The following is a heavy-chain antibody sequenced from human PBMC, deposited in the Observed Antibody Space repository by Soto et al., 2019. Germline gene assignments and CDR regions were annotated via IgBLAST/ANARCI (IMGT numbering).Heavy chain of an antibody. D-gene: IGHD6-13*01. CDR2: IYHSGST. CDR3: ARAAMGGSSWPFDY. J-gene: IGHJ4*02. CDR1: GGSISSSNW. Sequence: QVQLRESGPGLVKTSGTRSLTCAVSGGSISSSNWWSWVRQPPGKGLEWIGEIYHSGSTNYNPSLKSRVTISVDKSKNQFSLKLSSVTAADTAVYYCARAAMGGSSWPFDYWGQGTLVTVSS. V-gene: IGHV4-4*02.